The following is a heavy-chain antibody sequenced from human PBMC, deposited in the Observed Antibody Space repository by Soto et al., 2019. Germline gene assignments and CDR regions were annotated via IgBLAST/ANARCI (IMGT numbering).Heavy chain of an antibody. Sequence: QITLKESGPTLVKPTQTLTLTCTFSGFSLSTSGVGVGWIRQPPGKALEWLALIYWNDDKRYSPSLKSRLTITKDTSKNQVVLTMTNIDPVDTATYYCAHSGYYDFWSGQRWPYNYYYGMDVWGQGTTVTVSS. V-gene: IGHV2-5*01. D-gene: IGHD3-3*01. J-gene: IGHJ6*02. CDR2: IYWNDDK. CDR1: GFSLSTSGVG. CDR3: AHSGYYDFWSGQRWPYNYYYGMDV.